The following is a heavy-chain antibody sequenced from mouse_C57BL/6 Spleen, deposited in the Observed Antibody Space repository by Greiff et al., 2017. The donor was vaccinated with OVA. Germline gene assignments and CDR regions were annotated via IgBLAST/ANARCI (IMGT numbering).Heavy chain of an antibody. Sequence: EVKLVESGGDLVKPGGSLKLSCAASGFTFSSYGMSWVRQTPDKRLEWVATISSGGSYTYYPDSVKGRFTISRDNAKNTLYLQMSSLKSEDTAMYYCASNWDVGFDYWGQGTTLTVSS. CDR2: ISSGGSYT. V-gene: IGHV5-6*02. CDR3: ASNWDVGFDY. CDR1: GFTFSSYG. J-gene: IGHJ2*01. D-gene: IGHD4-1*01.